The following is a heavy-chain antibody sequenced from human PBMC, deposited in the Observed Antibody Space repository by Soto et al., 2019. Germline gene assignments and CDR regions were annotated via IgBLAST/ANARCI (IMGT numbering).Heavy chain of an antibody. CDR1: GGTFSSYA. CDR3: ARDRVSRPYFVY. V-gene: IGHV1-69*13. CDR2: IIPIFGTA. Sequence: ASVKVSCKASGGTFSSYAISWVRQAPGQGLEWMGGIIPIFGTANYAQKFQGRVTITADESTSTAYMELSSLRSEDTAVYYCARDRVSRPYFVYWGQGTLVTVSS. D-gene: IGHD6-13*01. J-gene: IGHJ4*02.